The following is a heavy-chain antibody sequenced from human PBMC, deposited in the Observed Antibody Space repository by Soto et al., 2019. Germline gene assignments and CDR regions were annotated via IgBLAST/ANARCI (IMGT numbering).Heavy chain of an antibody. CDR2: ISAYNGNT. Sequence: ASVKVSCKASGYTFTSYGISWVRQAPGQGLEWMGWISAYNGNTNYAQKLQGRVTMTTDTSTSTAYMELRSLRSDDTAVYYCARARSRYGDPPYYMDVWGKGTTVTVSS. J-gene: IGHJ6*03. D-gene: IGHD4-17*01. V-gene: IGHV1-18*01. CDR1: GYTFTSYG. CDR3: ARARSRYGDPPYYMDV.